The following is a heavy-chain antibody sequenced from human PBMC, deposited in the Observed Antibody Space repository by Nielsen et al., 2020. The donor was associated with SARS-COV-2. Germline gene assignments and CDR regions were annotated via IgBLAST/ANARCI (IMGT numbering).Heavy chain of an antibody. V-gene: IGHV3-11*06. J-gene: IGHJ4*02. CDR2: ISNSSIYR. CDR3: AAGGEWEPGQFDY. Sequence: GGSLRLSCAASGFTFSDYYMFWIRQAPGKGLEWVSYISNSSIYRNYADSVKGRFTLSRDNAKKTLFLQMNSLRTDDTAVYYCAAGGEWEPGQFDYWGQGTLITVSS. D-gene: IGHD1-26*01. CDR1: GFTFSDYY.